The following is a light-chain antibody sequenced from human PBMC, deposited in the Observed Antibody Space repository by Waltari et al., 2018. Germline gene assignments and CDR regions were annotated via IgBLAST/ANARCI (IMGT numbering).Light chain of an antibody. CDR1: QSISNY. V-gene: IGKV1-39*01. CDR2: AAS. J-gene: IGKJ1*01. Sequence: DIQMTQSPSSLSASVGDRVTITCRASQSISNYLNWYQQKPGKVPNLLIFAASNLQSGVPSRFSGSGSGTDFTLTISSLQPEDFATYYCQQSYSAPWAFGQGTKVEIK. CDR3: QQSYSAPWA.